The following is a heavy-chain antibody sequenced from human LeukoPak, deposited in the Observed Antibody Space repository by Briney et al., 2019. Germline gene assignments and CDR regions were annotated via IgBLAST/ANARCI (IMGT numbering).Heavy chain of an antibody. D-gene: IGHD3-3*01. Sequence: SETLSLTCAVSGGSISGSSYYWGWIRQPPGKGLEWIGSIYYSGSTYYNPSLKSRVTISVDTSKNQFSLKLSSVTAADTAVYYCARQGTIFGVVIIGFAFDYWGQGTLVTVSS. V-gene: IGHV4-39*01. J-gene: IGHJ4*02. CDR1: GGSISGSSYY. CDR3: ARQGTIFGVVIIGFAFDY. CDR2: IYYSGST.